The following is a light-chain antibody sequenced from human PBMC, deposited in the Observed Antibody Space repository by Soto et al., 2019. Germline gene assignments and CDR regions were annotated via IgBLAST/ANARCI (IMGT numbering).Light chain of an antibody. Sequence: PPPLGRGPGQLITLPCTGNNNDIGTYNYVSWYQQHPGKAPKLMIYDVSNRPSGVSNRFSGSKSGSTASLTISGLQAEDEADYYCNSYTTSTTFVFGTGTKVTV. V-gene: IGLV2-14*01. CDR3: NSYTTSTTFV. CDR1: NNDIGTYNY. J-gene: IGLJ1*01. CDR2: DVS.